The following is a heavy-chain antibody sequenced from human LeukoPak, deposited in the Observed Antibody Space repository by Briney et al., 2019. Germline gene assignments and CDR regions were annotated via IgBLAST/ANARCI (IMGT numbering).Heavy chain of an antibody. D-gene: IGHD2-21*01. J-gene: IGHJ3*02. Sequence: GGSLRLSCAASGFIFRKYWMTWVRQAPGKGLEWVANIKRDGSVIHYVDSVKGRFTISRDNAKNSLYLQMDSLRAEDTAVYYCARDFNPSCGDNCYLDAFDIWGQGTMVTVSS. V-gene: IGHV3-7*01. CDR1: GFIFRKYW. CDR2: IKRDGSVI. CDR3: ARDFNPSCGDNCYLDAFDI.